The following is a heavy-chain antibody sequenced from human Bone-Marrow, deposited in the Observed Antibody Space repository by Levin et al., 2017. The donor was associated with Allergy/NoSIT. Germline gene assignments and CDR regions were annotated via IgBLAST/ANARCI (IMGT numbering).Heavy chain of an antibody. CDR1: GFTFSDYY. J-gene: IGHJ4*02. V-gene: IGHV3-11*03. CDR2: IITSGTHT. Sequence: GGSLRLSCAASGFTFSDYYMSWIRQAPGKGLEWISYIITSGTHTSYADSVKGRFTISRDNANNLVFLQMNSLRAEDTAVYYCASRYGSRTYYQENNYWGQGTLVTVSS. D-gene: IGHD3-10*01. CDR3: ASRYGSRTYYQENNY.